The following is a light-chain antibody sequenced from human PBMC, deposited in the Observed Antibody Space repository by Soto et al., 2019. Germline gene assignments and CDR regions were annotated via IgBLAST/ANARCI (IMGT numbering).Light chain of an antibody. CDR2: KAS. J-gene: IGKJ1*01. CDR1: QSISSW. Sequence: DIQMTQSPSTLSASVGDRVTITCRASQSISSWLAWYQQKPGKAPKLLFYKASSLQSGVPSRFSGSGSETEFTLTISSLQPDDFAAYYCQQCSIYPWTFGQGTKVEIK. V-gene: IGKV1-5*03. CDR3: QQCSIYPWT.